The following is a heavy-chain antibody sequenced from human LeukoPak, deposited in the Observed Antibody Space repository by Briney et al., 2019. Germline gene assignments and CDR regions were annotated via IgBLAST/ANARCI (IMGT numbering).Heavy chain of an antibody. J-gene: IGHJ6*03. Sequence: PGGSLRLSCAASGFTVSSNYMSWVRQAPGKGLEWVSVIYSGGSTYYADAVKGRLTISRDNSKNTLDLQMNSLKAENTAVYYSARVVGSDYDYYYYYYMDVWGKGTTVTVSS. CDR1: GFTVSSNY. CDR2: IYSGGST. CDR3: ARVVGSDYDYYYYYYMDV. D-gene: IGHD4-17*01. V-gene: IGHV3-66*02.